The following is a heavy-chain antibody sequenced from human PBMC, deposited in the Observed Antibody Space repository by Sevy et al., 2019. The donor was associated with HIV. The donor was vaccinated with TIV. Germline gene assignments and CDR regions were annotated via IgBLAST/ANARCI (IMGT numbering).Heavy chain of an antibody. Sequence: GGSLRLSCAASGFTFSSYAMSWVRQAPDKGLEWVSAISGSGGSTYYADSVKGRFTISRDNSKNTLYLQMNSLRAEDTAVYYCAKDMGVGVGYSSGWWDYWGQGTLVTVSS. CDR1: GFTFSSYA. CDR3: AKDMGVGVGYSSGWWDY. J-gene: IGHJ4*02. D-gene: IGHD6-19*01. V-gene: IGHV3-23*01. CDR2: ISGSGGST.